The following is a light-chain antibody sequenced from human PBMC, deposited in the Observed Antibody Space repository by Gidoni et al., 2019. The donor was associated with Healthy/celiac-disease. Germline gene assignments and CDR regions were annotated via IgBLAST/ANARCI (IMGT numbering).Light chain of an antibody. V-gene: IGLV3-21*02. Sequence: SYVLTQPPSVSVAPGQTTRLTCGGNNTGSKSVHWYQQKPGQAPMLVVSDDSDRPSGIPERFSGSNSGNTATLPISRVEAGDVADYSCQVLDSSSDVVFGGGTKLTVL. CDR2: DDS. CDR1: NTGSKS. J-gene: IGLJ2*01. CDR3: QVLDSSSDVV.